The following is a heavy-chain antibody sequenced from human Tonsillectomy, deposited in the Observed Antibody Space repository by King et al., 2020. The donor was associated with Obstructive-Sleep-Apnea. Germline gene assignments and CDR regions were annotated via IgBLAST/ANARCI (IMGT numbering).Heavy chain of an antibody. Sequence: VQLVESGGALVQPGGSLRLSCTASGFTFDDFAMHWVRQAPGKGLEWVSGINWNSDNIGYADSVMGRFIISRDDAKNSLYLHMNSLKIEDTALYYCAKDRGHMAAVPGRYYGMDVWGQGTTVTVSS. J-gene: IGHJ6*02. CDR2: INWNSDNI. D-gene: IGHD6-13*01. CDR1: GFTFDDFA. CDR3: AKDRGHMAAVPGRYYGMDV. V-gene: IGHV3-9*01.